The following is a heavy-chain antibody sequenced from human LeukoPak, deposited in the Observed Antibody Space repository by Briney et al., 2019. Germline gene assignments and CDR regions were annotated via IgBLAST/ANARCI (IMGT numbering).Heavy chain of an antibody. V-gene: IGHV3-53*01. CDR3: ARAPRNVVDYYYYYMDV. CDR1: GFTFSSYA. Sequence: GGSLRLSCAASGFTFSSYAMSWVRQAPGKGLEWVSVIYSGGSTYYADSVKGRFTISRDNSKNTLYLQMNSLRAEDTAVYYCARAPRNVVDYYYYYMDVWGKGTTVTVSS. D-gene: IGHD2-15*01. CDR2: IYSGGST. J-gene: IGHJ6*03.